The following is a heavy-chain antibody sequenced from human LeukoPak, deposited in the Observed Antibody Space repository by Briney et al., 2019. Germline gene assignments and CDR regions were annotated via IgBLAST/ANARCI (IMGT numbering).Heavy chain of an antibody. J-gene: IGHJ5*02. Sequence: PSQTLSLTCTVSGGSISSGGYYWSWIRQSPGKGLEWIGYIYHSGTTYYNPSLRSRVTMSVDRSKDQFSLNLTSMTPADTAVYYCASQGKYHLNYFDPWGPGTLVTVSS. D-gene: IGHD2-2*01. V-gene: IGHV4-30-2*06. CDR2: IYHSGTT. CDR3: ASQGKYHLNYFDP. CDR1: GGSISSGGYY.